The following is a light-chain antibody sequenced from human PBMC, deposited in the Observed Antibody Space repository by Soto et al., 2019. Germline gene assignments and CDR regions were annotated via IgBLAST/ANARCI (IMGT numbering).Light chain of an antibody. CDR3: QQYDVYST. J-gene: IGKJ1*01. Sequence: DIQMTQSPSTLSASVGDRVIITCRASQSISGWLAWYKQKPGIAPKLLIYKASTLQDGVPPRFSGSGFGTEFTLTIRSLKPDDCGLYYCQQYDVYSTFGQGTKVDIK. CDR1: QSISGW. CDR2: KAS. V-gene: IGKV1-5*03.